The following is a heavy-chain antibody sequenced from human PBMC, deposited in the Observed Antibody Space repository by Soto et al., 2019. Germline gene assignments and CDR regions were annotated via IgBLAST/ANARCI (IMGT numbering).Heavy chain of an antibody. CDR1: GGSISTKDFL. CDR2: IYYSGGT. V-gene: IGHV4-30-4*01. Sequence: SETLSLTCTVSGGSISTKDFLWSWICQSPGKGLEWIGYIYYSGGTYYNPSLKSRVSFSVDTSKNQFSLKLTSVTVADTALYYCARAAIACGSGSCYNHYYYALDVWGRGTTVTVSS. CDR3: ARAAIACGSGSCYNHYYYALDV. D-gene: IGHD2-2*02. J-gene: IGHJ6*02.